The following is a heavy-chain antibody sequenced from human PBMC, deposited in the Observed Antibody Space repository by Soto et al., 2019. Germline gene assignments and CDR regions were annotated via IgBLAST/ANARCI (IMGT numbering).Heavy chain of an antibody. D-gene: IGHD6-6*01. J-gene: IGHJ5*02. CDR1: GYTFTSYD. V-gene: IGHV1-8*01. CDR2: MNPNSGNT. Sequence: RASVKVSCKASGYTFTSYDINWVRQATGQGLEWMGWMNPNSGNTGYAQKFQGRVTMTRNTSISTAYMELSSPRSEDTAVYYCARGVIAAPANWFDPWGQGTLVTVSS. CDR3: ARGVIAAPANWFDP.